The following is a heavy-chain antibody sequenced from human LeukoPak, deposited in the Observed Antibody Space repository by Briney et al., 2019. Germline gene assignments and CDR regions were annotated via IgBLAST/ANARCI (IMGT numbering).Heavy chain of an antibody. CDR3: AKWARDCSSTSCYMRY. J-gene: IGHJ4*02. V-gene: IGHV3-23*01. D-gene: IGHD2-2*02. CDR2: ISGSGGST. Sequence: PGGSLRLSCAASGFTFSSYAMSWVRRAPGKGLEWVSAISGSGGSTYYADSVKGRFTISRDNSKNTLYLQMNSLRAEDTAVYYCAKWARDCSSTSCYMRYWGQGTLVTVSS. CDR1: GFTFSSYA.